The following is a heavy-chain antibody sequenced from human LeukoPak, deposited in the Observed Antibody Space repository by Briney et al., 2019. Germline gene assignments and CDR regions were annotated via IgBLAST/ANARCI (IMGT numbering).Heavy chain of an antibody. D-gene: IGHD4-11*01. CDR3: VRDFDYNFDY. CDR1: GFTFRDHC. Sequence: GGSLRLSCEASGFTFRDHCMNWVRQAPGKGLEWVSYICATISYADSVRGRFTISRDNAKSSLYLEMNSLRDEDTAVYYCVRDFDYNFDYWGQGALVTVSS. CDR2: ICATI. V-gene: IGHV3-69-1*02. J-gene: IGHJ4*02.